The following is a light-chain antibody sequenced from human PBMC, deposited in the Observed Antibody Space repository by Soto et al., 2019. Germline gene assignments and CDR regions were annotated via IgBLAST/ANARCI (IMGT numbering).Light chain of an antibody. CDR3: AAWDDSLDAAV. CDR2: SND. CDR1: SSNIGSNP. V-gene: IGLV1-44*01. Sequence: QSALSQPPSASGTPGQRVTISCSGSSSNIGSNPVTWYQQFPGTAPRLLIYSNDQRPSGVPVRFSGSKSGTSASLAIGLQSEDEADYYCAAWDDSLDAAVFGGGTQLTVL. J-gene: IGLJ7*01.